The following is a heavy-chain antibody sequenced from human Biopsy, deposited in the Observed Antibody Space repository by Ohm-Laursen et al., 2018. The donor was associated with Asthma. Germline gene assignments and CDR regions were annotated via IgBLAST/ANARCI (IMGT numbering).Heavy chain of an antibody. V-gene: IGHV4-39*02. CDR1: GDAMSTSGSY. J-gene: IGHJ2*01. CDR3: ARAVSSSSYWYFDL. D-gene: IGHD6-6*01. CDR2: IYYSGRT. Sequence: TLSLTCIVSGDAMSTSGSYWGWIRQSPGKGLEWIGSIYYSGRTYYNPSLESRVTISADTSKNHFSLKVTSVTAADTAVYYCARAVSSSSYWYFDLWPWRPGHCLL.